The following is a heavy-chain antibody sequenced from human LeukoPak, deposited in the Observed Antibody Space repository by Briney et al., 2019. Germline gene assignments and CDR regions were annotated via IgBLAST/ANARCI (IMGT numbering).Heavy chain of an antibody. CDR2: IRQDGNEK. CDR3: ATSKLEWLFNFYY. J-gene: IGHJ4*02. V-gene: IGHV3-7*03. D-gene: IGHD3-3*01. CDR1: GFTFSSYW. Sequence: GGSLRLSCAASGFTFSSYWMSWVRQAPGKGLEWVANIRQDGNEKYYVDSVKGRYIISGDNAKNSLYLQINSLRAEDTAVYFCATSKLEWLFNFYYWGQGTLVTVSS.